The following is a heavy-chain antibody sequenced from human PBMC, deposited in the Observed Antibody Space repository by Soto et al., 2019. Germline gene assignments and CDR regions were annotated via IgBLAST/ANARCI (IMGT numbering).Heavy chain of an antibody. D-gene: IGHD1-1*01. Sequence: GESLKISLEGSGYSFTIYCISLVPRMPGKGLEWMGRIDPSDSYTTHGPSFQGHVTISAEKSISTAYLQWSSLKASDTATYYCASNKNWNSYYGMDVWGQGTTVTVSS. J-gene: IGHJ6*02. CDR3: ASNKNWNSYYGMDV. CDR1: GYSFTIYC. V-gene: IGHV5-10-1*01. CDR2: IDPSDSYT.